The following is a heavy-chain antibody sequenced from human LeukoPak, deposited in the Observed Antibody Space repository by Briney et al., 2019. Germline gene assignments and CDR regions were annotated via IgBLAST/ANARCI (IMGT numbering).Heavy chain of an antibody. CDR2: IFSGGNT. CDR3: ARVFFGSPMNYYYYMDV. Sequence: PGGSLRLSCAASGFSVSSSYMRWVRQAPGRGLEWVLLIFSGGNTLYADSVKGRVTISRDNSNNTLYLPMNSLRAKDTAVYYCARVFFGSPMNYYYYMDVWGKGTTVTVSS. CDR1: GFSVSSSY. D-gene: IGHD3-3*01. J-gene: IGHJ6*03. V-gene: IGHV3-53*01.